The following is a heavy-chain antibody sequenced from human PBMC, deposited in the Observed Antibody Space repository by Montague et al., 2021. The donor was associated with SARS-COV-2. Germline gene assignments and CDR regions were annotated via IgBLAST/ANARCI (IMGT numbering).Heavy chain of an antibody. V-gene: IGHV4-39*01. CDR3: ARHDHTDFGNPNWFDP. CDR1: GDSTNSDTAF. Sequence: SETLSLTCTVSGDSTNSDTAFWGWFRQSPGKGLEWIGSMVYSGRNFYNGALRSRLTISVDTSKNQFSLELRAVTAADTGLYYCARHDHTDFGNPNWFDPWGQGTLVTVSS. CDR2: MVYSGRN. D-gene: IGHD5-18*01. J-gene: IGHJ5*02.